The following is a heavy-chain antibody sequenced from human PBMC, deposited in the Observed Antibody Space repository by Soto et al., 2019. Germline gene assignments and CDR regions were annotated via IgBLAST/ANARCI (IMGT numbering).Heavy chain of an antibody. CDR3: ARHWSYYDFWSGSGDMGV. D-gene: IGHD3-3*01. CDR2: IYYSGST. J-gene: IGHJ6*03. CDR1: GGSISSYY. Sequence: QVQLQESGPGLVKPSETLSLTCTVSGGSISSYYWSWIRQPPGKGLEWIGYIYYSGSTNYNPSLKSRVTISVDTSKNQFSLKLSSVTAADTAVYYCARHWSYYDFWSGSGDMGVWGKGTTVTVSS. V-gene: IGHV4-59*08.